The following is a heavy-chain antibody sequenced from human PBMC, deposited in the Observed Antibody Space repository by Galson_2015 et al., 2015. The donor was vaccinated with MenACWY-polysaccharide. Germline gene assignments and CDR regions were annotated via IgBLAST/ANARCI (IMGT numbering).Heavy chain of an antibody. CDR1: GFTFSSYA. CDR3: ARGDTSWFDP. V-gene: IGHV3-30-3*01. Sequence: SLRLSCAASGFTFSSYAMHWVRQAPGKGLEWVAVISYDGSNKYYADSVKGRFTISRDNSKNTLYLQTNSLRAEDTAVYYCARGDTSWFDPWGQGTLVTVSS. D-gene: IGHD5-18*01. J-gene: IGHJ5*02. CDR2: ISYDGSNK.